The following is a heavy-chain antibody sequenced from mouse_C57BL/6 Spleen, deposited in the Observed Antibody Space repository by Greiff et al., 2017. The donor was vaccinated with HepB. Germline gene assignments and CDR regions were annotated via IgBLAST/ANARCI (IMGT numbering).Heavy chain of an antibody. Sequence: EVMLVESGGGLVKPGGSLKLSCAASGFTFSDYGMHWVRQAPEKGLEWVAYISSGSSTIYYADTVKGRFTISRDNAKNTLFLQMTSLRSEDTAMYYCARRTTVVGEDYFDYWGQGTTLTVSS. J-gene: IGHJ2*01. CDR3: ARRTTVVGEDYFDY. V-gene: IGHV5-17*01. CDR2: ISSGSSTI. D-gene: IGHD1-1*01. CDR1: GFTFSDYG.